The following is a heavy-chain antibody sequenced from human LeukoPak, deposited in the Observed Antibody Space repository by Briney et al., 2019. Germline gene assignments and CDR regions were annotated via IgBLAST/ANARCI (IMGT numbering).Heavy chain of an antibody. V-gene: IGHV1-69*13. J-gene: IGHJ3*02. CDR2: ITPIFGTA. Sequence: GSSVKVSCKASGGTFSSYAISWVRQAPGQGLEWMGGITPIFGTANYAQKFQGRVTITADESTSTAYMELSSLRSEDAAVYYCARGYPYDAFDIWGQGTMVTVSS. CDR1: GGTFSSYA. CDR3: ARGYPYDAFDI. D-gene: IGHD3-10*01.